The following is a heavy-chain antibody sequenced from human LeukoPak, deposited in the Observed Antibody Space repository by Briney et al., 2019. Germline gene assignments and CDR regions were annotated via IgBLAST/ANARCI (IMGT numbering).Heavy chain of an antibody. CDR3: ARDPGVLYYHNAGTWFDP. D-gene: IGHD1-14*01. J-gene: IGHJ5*02. V-gene: IGHV7-4-1*02. CDR2: INTNTGNP. Sequence: GASVKVSCKASGYTFTSYAMNWVRQAPGQGLEWMGWINTNTGNPTYVQGFTGRFVFSLDTSVSTAYLQISSLKAEDTAVYYCARDPGVLYYHNAGTWFDPWGQGTLVTVSS. CDR1: GYTFTSYA.